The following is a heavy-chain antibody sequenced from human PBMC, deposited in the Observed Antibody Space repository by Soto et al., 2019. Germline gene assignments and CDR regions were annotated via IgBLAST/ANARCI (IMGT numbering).Heavy chain of an antibody. V-gene: IGHV5-51*01. CDR3: ARQIYDSDTGPNFQYYFDS. J-gene: IGHJ4*02. Sequence: GESLKISCKGSGYTFTPYWIGWVRLMSGKGLEWMGIIYPGDSDTRYSPSFQGQVTISADKSISTAYLQWSSLRASDTAMYYCARQIYDSDTGPNFQYYFDSWGQGTPVTVSS. CDR1: GYTFTPYW. D-gene: IGHD3-22*01. CDR2: IYPGDSDT.